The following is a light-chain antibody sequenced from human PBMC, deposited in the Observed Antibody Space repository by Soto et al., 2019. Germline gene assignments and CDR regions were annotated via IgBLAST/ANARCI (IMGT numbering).Light chain of an antibody. Sequence: EIVFTQSPGTLSLSPGERATLSCRASQSVSSTYLAWYQQKPGQAPRLLIYGASSRATGISDRFSGSGSGTDFTLTISRLEPEDFAVYYCQQYGSSRWTFGQGTKVEIK. J-gene: IGKJ1*01. CDR3: QQYGSSRWT. CDR1: QSVSSTY. V-gene: IGKV3-20*01. CDR2: GAS.